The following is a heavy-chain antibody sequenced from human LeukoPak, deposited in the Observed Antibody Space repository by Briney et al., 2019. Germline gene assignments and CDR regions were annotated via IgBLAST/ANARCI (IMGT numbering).Heavy chain of an antibody. Sequence: GGSLRLSCAASGFTFNMYNMNWVRQAPGKGLEWVSSISSSGSSIYYADSLKGRFTISRDNAENSLFLQMNSLRVEDTAVYYCARHLSGITGYTYGRGIDYWGQGTLLTVSS. J-gene: IGHJ4*02. CDR1: GFTFNMYN. CDR3: ARHLSGITGYTYGRGIDY. CDR2: ISSSGSSI. D-gene: IGHD5-18*01. V-gene: IGHV3-21*06.